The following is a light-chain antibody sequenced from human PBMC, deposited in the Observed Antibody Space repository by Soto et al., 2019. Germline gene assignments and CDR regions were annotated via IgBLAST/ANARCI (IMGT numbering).Light chain of an antibody. J-gene: IGLJ3*02. Sequence: QSALTQPASVSGSPGQSITISCTGTSSDVGSYNRVSWYQQHPGNAPTLMIYEVNKRPSGVSNRFSGSKSGNTASLTISGLQAEDEADYYCCSSVGGPIWVFGGGTKVTVL. CDR1: SSDVGSYNR. V-gene: IGLV2-23*02. CDR3: CSSVGGPIWV. CDR2: EVN.